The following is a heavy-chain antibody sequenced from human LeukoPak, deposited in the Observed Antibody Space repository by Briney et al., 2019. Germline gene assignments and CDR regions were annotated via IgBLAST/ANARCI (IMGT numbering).Heavy chain of an antibody. CDR2: ISSSSSYI. CDR1: GFTFSSYS. Sequence: PGGSLRLSCAASGFTFSSYSMNWVRQAPGKGLEWVSSISSSSSYIYYADSVKGRFTISRDNTKNSLYLQMNSLRAEDTAVYYCASPRITERWLQPLDYWGQGTLVTVSS. J-gene: IGHJ4*02. CDR3: ASPRITERWLQPLDY. D-gene: IGHD5-24*01. V-gene: IGHV3-21*01.